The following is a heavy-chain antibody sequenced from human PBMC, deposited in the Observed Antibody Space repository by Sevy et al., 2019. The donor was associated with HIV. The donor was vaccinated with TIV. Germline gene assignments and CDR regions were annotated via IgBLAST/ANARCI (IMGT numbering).Heavy chain of an antibody. Sequence: SETLSLTCAVYGGSFSGYYWSWIRQPPGKGLEWIGEINHSGSTNYNPSLKSRVTISVDTSKNQFSLKLSSVTAADTAVYYCARHCGSTSCPHALDIWGQGTMVTVSS. J-gene: IGHJ3*02. CDR1: GGSFSGYY. V-gene: IGHV4-34*01. CDR3: ARHCGSTSCPHALDI. D-gene: IGHD2-2*01. CDR2: INHSGST.